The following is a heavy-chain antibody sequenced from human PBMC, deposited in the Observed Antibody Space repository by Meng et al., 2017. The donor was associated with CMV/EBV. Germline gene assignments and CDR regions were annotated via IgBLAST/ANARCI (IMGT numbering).Heavy chain of an antibody. J-gene: IGHJ4*02. V-gene: IGHV1-46*01. CDR3: ARGTLSGSPPAVFDY. Sequence: ASVKVSCKASGYTFTSYYMHRVRQAPGQGLEWMGIINPSGGSTSYAQKFQGRVTMTRDTSTSTVYMELSSLRSEDTAVYYCARGTLSGSPPAVFDYWGQGTLVTVSS. CDR2: INPSGGST. CDR1: GYTFTSYY. D-gene: IGHD1-26*01.